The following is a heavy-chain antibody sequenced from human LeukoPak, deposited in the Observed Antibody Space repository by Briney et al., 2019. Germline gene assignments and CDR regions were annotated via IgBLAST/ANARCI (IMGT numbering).Heavy chain of an antibody. CDR3: AREWAVATPAFDL. CDR2: INSDGSRT. V-gene: IGHV3-74*01. CDR1: GFTFSSYW. J-gene: IGHJ3*01. Sequence: GGSLRLSCAASGFTFSSYWMHWVRQAPGKGLVWVSRINSDGSRTTYADSVKGRFTISRDNAKNSLYLQMNSLRAEDTALYYCAREWAVATPAFDLWGQGTMVTVSS. D-gene: IGHD5-12*01.